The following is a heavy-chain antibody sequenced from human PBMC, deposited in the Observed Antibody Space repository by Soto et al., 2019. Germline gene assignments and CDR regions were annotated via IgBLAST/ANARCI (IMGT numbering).Heavy chain of an antibody. V-gene: IGHV4-59*08. J-gene: IGHJ4*02. CDR3: ARGYGDYVLDY. D-gene: IGHD4-17*01. Sequence: QVQLQESGPGLVKPSDTLSLTCTVSGGSISSYYWSWIRLPPGKGLEWIGDIYYSGSTNYNPSLKSRVTISVDTSNNQFSLKLTSVTAADTAVYYCARGYGDYVLDYWGQGTLVTVAS. CDR1: GGSISSYY. CDR2: IYYSGST.